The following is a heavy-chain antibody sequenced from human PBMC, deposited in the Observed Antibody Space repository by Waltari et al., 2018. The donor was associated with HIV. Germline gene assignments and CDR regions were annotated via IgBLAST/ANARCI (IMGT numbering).Heavy chain of an antibody. CDR3: AREYYCSGGSCYRYA. CDR1: GGSFSGYY. J-gene: IGHJ4*02. CDR2: INQSGST. V-gene: IGHV4-34*01. Sequence: QVQLQQWGAGLLKPSETLSLTCAVYGGSFSGYYWSWIRQPPGKRPEWIGEINQSGSTNYNPSLKSLVTISVDTSKKQFSLKLSSVTAADTAVYYCAREYYCSGGSCYRYAWGQGTLVTVSS. D-gene: IGHD2-15*01.